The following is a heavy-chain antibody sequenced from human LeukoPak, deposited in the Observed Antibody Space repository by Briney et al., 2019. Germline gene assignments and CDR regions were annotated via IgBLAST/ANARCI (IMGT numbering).Heavy chain of an antibody. D-gene: IGHD2-21*01. CDR3: AKDYDYSIDY. CDR2: IAAHNGHT. J-gene: IGHJ4*02. Sequence: GASVKVSCKTSGYTFSTSGISWLRQAPGQGLEWMGWIAAHNGHTDLAQKFQGRFTVTTDTSTSTAYMELRSLRPDDTAVYYCAKDYDYSIDYWSLGTLVTVSS. CDR1: GYTFSTSG. V-gene: IGHV1-18*01.